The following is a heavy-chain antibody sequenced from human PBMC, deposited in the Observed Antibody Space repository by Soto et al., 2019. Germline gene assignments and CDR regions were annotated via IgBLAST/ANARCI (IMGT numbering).Heavy chain of an antibody. V-gene: IGHV1-69*01. CDR3: ASYYYDSSGYYYYDYGMDV. CDR2: IIPIFGTA. J-gene: IGHJ6*02. Sequence: QVQLVQSGAEVKKPGSSVKVSCKASGGTFSSYAISWVRQAPGQGLEWMGGIIPIFGTANYEQKFQGRVTITADESTSTAYMELSSVRAEDTAVYYCASYYYDSSGYYYYDYGMDVWGQGTTVTVSS. CDR1: GGTFSSYA. D-gene: IGHD3-22*01.